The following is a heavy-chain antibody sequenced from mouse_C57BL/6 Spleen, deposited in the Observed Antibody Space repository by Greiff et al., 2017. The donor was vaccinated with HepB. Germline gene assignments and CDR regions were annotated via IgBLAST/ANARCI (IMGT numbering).Heavy chain of an antibody. D-gene: IGHD1-1*01. CDR3: ARPYGSSSYYAMDY. Sequence: VQRVESDAELVKPGASVKISCKVSGYTFTDHTIHWMKQRPEQGLEWIGYIYPRDGSTKYNEKFKGKATLTADKSSSTAYMQLNSLTSEDSAVYFCARPYGSSSYYAMDYWGQGTSVTVSS. V-gene: IGHV1-78*01. CDR1: GYTFTDHT. J-gene: IGHJ4*01. CDR2: IYPRDGST.